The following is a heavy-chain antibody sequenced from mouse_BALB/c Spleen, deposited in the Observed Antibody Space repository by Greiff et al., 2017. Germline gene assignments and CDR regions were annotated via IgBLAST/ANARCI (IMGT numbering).Heavy chain of an antibody. V-gene: IGHV1-9*01. CDR3: ARPSTVVAKGFAY. D-gene: IGHD1-1*01. Sequence: VKLVESGAELMKPGASVKISCKATGYTFSSYWIEWVKQRPGHGLEWIGEILPGSGSTNYNEKFKGKATFTADTSSNTAYMQLSSLTSEDSAVYYCARPSTVVAKGFAYWGQGTLVTVSA. CDR1: GYTFSSYW. CDR2: ILPGSGST. J-gene: IGHJ3*01.